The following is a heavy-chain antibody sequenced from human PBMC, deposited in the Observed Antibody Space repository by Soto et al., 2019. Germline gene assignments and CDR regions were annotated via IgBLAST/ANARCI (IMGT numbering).Heavy chain of an antibody. J-gene: IGHJ6*02. D-gene: IGHD6-13*01. Sequence: SETLSLTCAVYGGSFSGYYWSWIRQPPGKGLEWIGEINHSGSTNYNPSLKSRVTISVDTSKNQFSLKLSSVTAADTAVYYCARGRVSSSWYSSRYYGMDVWGQGTTVTVSS. CDR3: ARGRVSSSWYSSRYYGMDV. CDR2: INHSGST. V-gene: IGHV4-34*01. CDR1: GGSFSGYY.